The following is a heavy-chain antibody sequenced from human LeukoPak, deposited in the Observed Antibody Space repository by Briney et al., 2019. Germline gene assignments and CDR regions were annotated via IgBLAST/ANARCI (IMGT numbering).Heavy chain of an antibody. Sequence: PSETLSLTCTVSGGSISYYYWSWIRQPAPGGLEWIGRVYISGSINYDPSLKSRVTISIDKSNNQFFLKLNSVTAADTAVYYCARESPTYSSGWYKDFWGQGTLVTVSS. CDR3: ARESPTYSSGWYKDF. J-gene: IGHJ4*02. D-gene: IGHD6-19*01. CDR1: GGSISYYY. V-gene: IGHV4-4*07. CDR2: VYISGSI.